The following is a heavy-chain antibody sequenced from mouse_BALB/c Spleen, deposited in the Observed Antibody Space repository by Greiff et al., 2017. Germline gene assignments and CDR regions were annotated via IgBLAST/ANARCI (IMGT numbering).Heavy chain of an antibody. CDR1: GYSITSDYA. CDR3: ARDGNYAMDY. J-gene: IGHJ4*01. D-gene: IGHD1-1*01. CDR2: ISYSGST. Sequence: EVQGVESGPGLVKPSQSLSLTCTVTGYSITSDYAWNWIRQFPGNKLEWMGYISYSGSTSYNPSLKSRISITRDTSKNQFFLQLNSVTTEDTATYYCARDGNYAMDYWGQGTSGTVSS. V-gene: IGHV3-2*02.